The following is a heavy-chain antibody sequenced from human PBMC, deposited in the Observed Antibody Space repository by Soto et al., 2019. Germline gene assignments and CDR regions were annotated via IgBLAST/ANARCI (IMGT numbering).Heavy chain of an antibody. V-gene: IGHV5-51*01. J-gene: IGHJ6*02. CDR3: AASIFYYGMYV. CDR1: GYTFTNYW. CDR2: VYPGDSDT. Sequence: GESLKISCKGFGYTFTNYWIGWVRQMPGKGPEWMGIVYPGDSDTKYNPSFQGQVTISADKSITATYLRWSSLKASDTAIYYCAASIFYYGMYVWGQGTTVTVSS.